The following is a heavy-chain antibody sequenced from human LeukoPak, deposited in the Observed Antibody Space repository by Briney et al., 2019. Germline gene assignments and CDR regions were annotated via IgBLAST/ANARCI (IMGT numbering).Heavy chain of an antibody. CDR1: SGSISNYY. J-gene: IGHJ4*02. CDR2: IYYIGST. Sequence: SETLSLTCTVSSGSISNYYWSWIRQPPGKGLEWIGYIYYIGSTNYNPSLKSRVTISVDTSKNQFSLKLSSVTAADTAVYYCARTKYYYDSSGYPPPFDYWGQGTLVTVSS. D-gene: IGHD3-22*01. CDR3: ARTKYYYDSSGYPPPFDY. V-gene: IGHV4-59*01.